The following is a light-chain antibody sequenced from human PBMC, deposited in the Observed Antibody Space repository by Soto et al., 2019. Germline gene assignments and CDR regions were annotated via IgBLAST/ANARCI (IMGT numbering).Light chain of an antibody. V-gene: IGKV3-20*01. Sequence: EIVMTQSPATLSVSPGGRATLSCRASQSVSSNYLAWYQHRPGQAPRLLIYGASSRATGIPDRFSGSGSGTDFTLTISRLEPEDFAVYYCQQYGTSPALTFGGGTKVDTK. CDR3: QQYGTSPALT. CDR1: QSVSSNY. J-gene: IGKJ4*01. CDR2: GAS.